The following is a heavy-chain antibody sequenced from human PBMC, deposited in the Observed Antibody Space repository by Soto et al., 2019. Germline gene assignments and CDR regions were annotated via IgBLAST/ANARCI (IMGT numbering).Heavy chain of an antibody. Sequence: ASVKVSCKASGYTFTGYYMHWVRQAPGQGLEWMGWINPNSGGTNYAQKFQGWVTMTRDTSISTAYMELSRLRSDDTAVYYCARVRCSSTSCYNYFDDWGQGTLVTVSS. D-gene: IGHD2-2*02. V-gene: IGHV1-2*04. CDR2: INPNSGGT. J-gene: IGHJ4*02. CDR1: GYTFTGYY. CDR3: ARVRCSSTSCYNYFDD.